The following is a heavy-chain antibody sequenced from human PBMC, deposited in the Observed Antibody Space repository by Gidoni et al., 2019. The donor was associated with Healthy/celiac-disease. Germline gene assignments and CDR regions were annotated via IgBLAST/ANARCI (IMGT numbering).Heavy chain of an antibody. CDR1: GYTFTRYG. D-gene: IGHD3-10*01. Sequence: QVQLVQSGAEVKKPGASVKVSCTASGYTFTRYGISWVRQAPGQGLEWMGWISAYNGNTNYAQKLQGRVTMTTDTSTSTAYMELRSLRSDDTAVYYCARVPYGSGSYNLPQLDYWGQGTLVTVSS. V-gene: IGHV1-18*04. CDR3: ARVPYGSGSYNLPQLDY. J-gene: IGHJ4*02. CDR2: ISAYNGNT.